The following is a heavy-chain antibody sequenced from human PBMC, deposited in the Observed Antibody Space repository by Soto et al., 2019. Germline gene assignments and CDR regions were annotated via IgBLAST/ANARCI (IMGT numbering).Heavy chain of an antibody. J-gene: IGHJ5*02. Sequence: SETLSLTCTVSGGSISSGDYYWSWIRQPPGKGLEWIGYIYYSGSTYYNPSLKSRVTISVDTSKNQFSLKLSSVTAADTAVYYCARGLRFLEWLGSGRFDPWGQGTLVTVSS. CDR1: GGSISSGDYY. D-gene: IGHD3-3*01. CDR2: IYYSGST. CDR3: ARGLRFLEWLGSGRFDP. V-gene: IGHV4-30-4*01.